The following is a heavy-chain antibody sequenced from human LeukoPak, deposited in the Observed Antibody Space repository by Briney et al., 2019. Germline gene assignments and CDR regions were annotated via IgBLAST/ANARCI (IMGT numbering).Heavy chain of an antibody. V-gene: IGHV4-59*01. Sequence: TSEPLSLTCSVSGASISSYSWSWIRQPPGKGLEWIGYIYYSGNTNYNPSLKSRVTISVDTSNNEVSLNLNSVTAADTAVYYCARFVGSGLDYWGQGTLLTVSP. CDR2: IYYSGNT. D-gene: IGHD2-15*01. CDR3: ARFVGSGLDY. CDR1: GASISSYS. J-gene: IGHJ4*02.